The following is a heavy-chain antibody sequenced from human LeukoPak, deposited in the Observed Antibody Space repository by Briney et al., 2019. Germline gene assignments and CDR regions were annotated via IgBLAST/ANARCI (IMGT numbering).Heavy chain of an antibody. D-gene: IGHD3-22*01. CDR1: GFTFSNYG. Sequence: TGGSLRLSCAASGFTFSNYGMNWVRQAPGKGLDWVSSISGSGSSTYYAESVKGRVTISRDNSQNTLYLQMNSLRAEDTAIYYCAKDLPYYYDSSGSGDAFDIWGRGTMVTVST. CDR2: ISGSGSST. V-gene: IGHV3-23*01. CDR3: AKDLPYYYDSSGSGDAFDI. J-gene: IGHJ3*02.